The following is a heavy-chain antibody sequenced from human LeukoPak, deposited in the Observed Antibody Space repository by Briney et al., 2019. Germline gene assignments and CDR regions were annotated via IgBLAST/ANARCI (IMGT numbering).Heavy chain of an antibody. J-gene: IGHJ4*02. Sequence: PGGSLRLSCAASGFTFSDYAMSWVRQAPGKGLEWVSGISGSGGSAYDVDSVKGRFTISRDNSRNTLYLQMNSLRAEDTAVYYCAEAGFSGSFDYWGQGTLVTVSS. CDR2: ISGSGGSA. CDR1: GFTFSDYA. CDR3: AEAGFSGSFDY. D-gene: IGHD5-12*01. V-gene: IGHV3-23*01.